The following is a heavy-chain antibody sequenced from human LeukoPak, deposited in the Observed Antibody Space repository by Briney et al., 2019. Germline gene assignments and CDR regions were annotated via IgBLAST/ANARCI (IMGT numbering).Heavy chain of an antibody. CDR2: INPSGGST. V-gene: IGHV1-46*01. CDR3: AREGAHGDSDY. D-gene: IGHD3-10*01. J-gene: IGHJ4*02. CDR1: GYTXTSYY. Sequence: GASVKVSCKASGYTXTSYYMHWVRQAPGQGLEWMGIINPSGGSTSYAQKFQGRVTMTRDTSTSTVYMELSSLRSEDTAVYYCAREGAHGDSDYWGQGTLVTVSS.